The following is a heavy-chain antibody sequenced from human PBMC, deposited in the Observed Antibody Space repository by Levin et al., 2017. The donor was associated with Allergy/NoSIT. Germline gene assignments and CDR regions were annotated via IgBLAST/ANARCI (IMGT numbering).Heavy chain of an antibody. Sequence: PSETLSLTCTVSGGSISSSSYYWGWIRQPPGKGLEWIGSIYYSGSTYYNPSLKSRVTISVDTSKNQFSLKLSSVTAADTAVYYCARALPRRINWNYEFGWFDPWGQGTLVTVSS. CDR2: IYYSGST. J-gene: IGHJ5*02. CDR3: ARALPRRINWNYEFGWFDP. V-gene: IGHV4-39*07. CDR1: GGSISSSSYY. D-gene: IGHD1-7*01.